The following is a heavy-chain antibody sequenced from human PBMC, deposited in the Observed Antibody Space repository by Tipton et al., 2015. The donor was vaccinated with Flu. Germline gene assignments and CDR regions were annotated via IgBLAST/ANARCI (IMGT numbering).Heavy chain of an antibody. Sequence: TLSLTCAVNDGSFLNYVWTWIRQSPGKGLEWIGETNHSGGTKYNPSLKSRVTISVDTSKNQFSLKLSSVTAADMAVYYCARDTIFGVAHWGQGTLVTVSS. CDR3: ARDTIFGVAH. CDR2: TNHSGGT. J-gene: IGHJ4*02. CDR1: DGSFLNYV. D-gene: IGHD3-3*01. V-gene: IGHV4-34*01.